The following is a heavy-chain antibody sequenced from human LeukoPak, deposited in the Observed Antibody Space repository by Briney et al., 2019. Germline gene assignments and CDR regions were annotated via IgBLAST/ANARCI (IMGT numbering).Heavy chain of an antibody. D-gene: IGHD5-18*01. Sequence: GSLRLSCAASGFTLDDYATHWVRQAPGKGLEWVSLISWDGGSTYYADSVKGRFTIPRDNSKNSLYLQMNSLRAEDTALYYCAKGAHINYGYPYFDYWGQGTLVTVSS. CDR3: AKGAHINYGYPYFDY. CDR2: ISWDGGST. CDR1: GFTLDDYA. V-gene: IGHV3-43D*03. J-gene: IGHJ4*02.